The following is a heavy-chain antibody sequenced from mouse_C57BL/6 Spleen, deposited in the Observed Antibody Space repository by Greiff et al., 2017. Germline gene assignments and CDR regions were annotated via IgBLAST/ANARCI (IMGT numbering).Heavy chain of an antibody. CDR2: ISSGSSTI. CDR3: ASWGTTVGAMDY. CDR1: GFTFSDYG. Sequence: EVKLMESGGGLVKPGGSLKLSCAASGFTFSDYGMHWVRQAPEKGLEWVAYISSGSSTIYYADTVKGRFTISRDNAKNTLFLQMTSLRSEDTAMYYCASWGTTVGAMDYWGQGTSVTVSS. J-gene: IGHJ4*01. V-gene: IGHV5-17*01. D-gene: IGHD1-1*01.